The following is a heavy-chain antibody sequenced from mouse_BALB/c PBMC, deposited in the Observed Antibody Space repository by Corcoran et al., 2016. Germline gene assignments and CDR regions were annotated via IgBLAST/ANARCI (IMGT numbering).Heavy chain of an antibody. CDR1: GFNIKDTY. V-gene: IGHV14-3*02. D-gene: IGHD2-1*01. Sequence: EVQLQQSGAELVKPGASVKLSCTASGFNIKDTYMHWVKQKPEQGLEWIGRIDPANGSTKSDPKFQGKATMTADTSSNTVDLQLSSLTSEATAVYYCGRSREGNYVVYWGQGTTLTVSS. CDR3: GRSREGNYVVY. CDR2: IDPANGST. J-gene: IGHJ2*01.